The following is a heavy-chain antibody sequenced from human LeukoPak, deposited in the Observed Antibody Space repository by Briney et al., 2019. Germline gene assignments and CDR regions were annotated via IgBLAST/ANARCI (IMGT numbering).Heavy chain of an antibody. Sequence: GGSLRLSCTASGFNFDEYTMHWVRHAPGKGLEWVSGINWNSGSIGYADSVRGRFFMSRDNAKNSLYLQMNSLRAEDTAVYYCVRVADIVVVPASTYYFDYWGQGTLVTVSS. J-gene: IGHJ4*02. D-gene: IGHD2-2*01. CDR3: VRVADIVVVPASTYYFDY. CDR1: GFNFDEYT. CDR2: INWNSGSI. V-gene: IGHV3-9*01.